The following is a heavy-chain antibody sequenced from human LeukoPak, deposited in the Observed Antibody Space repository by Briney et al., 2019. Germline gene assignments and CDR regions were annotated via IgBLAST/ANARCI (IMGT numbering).Heavy chain of an antibody. V-gene: IGHV3-30*03. D-gene: IGHD6-6*01. J-gene: IGHJ6*02. CDR2: ISYDGSNK. CDR1: GLTFSSSW. CDR3: ARDPGGIAARNGMDV. Sequence: GGSLRLSCAVSGLTFSSSWMDWVRQAPGKGLEWVAVISYDGSNKYYADSVKGRFTISRDNSKNTLYLQMNSLRAEDTAVYYCARDPGGIAARNGMDVWGQGTTVTVSS.